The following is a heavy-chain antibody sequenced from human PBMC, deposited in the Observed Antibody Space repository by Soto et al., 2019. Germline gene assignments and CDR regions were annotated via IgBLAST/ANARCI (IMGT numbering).Heavy chain of an antibody. D-gene: IGHD4-17*01. Sequence: SETLSLTCAVSGGSISSGGYSWSWIRQPPGKGLEWIGYIYYSGSTYYNPSLKSRVTISVDTSKNQFSLKLSSVTAADTAVYYCARETDDYGGNPLVYWGQGTLVTVSS. CDR1: GGSISSGGYS. CDR2: IYYSGST. J-gene: IGHJ4*02. CDR3: ARETDDYGGNPLVY. V-gene: IGHV4-30-4*01.